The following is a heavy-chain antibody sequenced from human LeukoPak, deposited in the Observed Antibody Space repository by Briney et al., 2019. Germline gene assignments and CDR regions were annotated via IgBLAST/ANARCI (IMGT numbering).Heavy chain of an antibody. Sequence: GGSLRLSCAASGFTFSCYAMSLVRRAPGKRLEWVSAISGSGGSTYYADSVKGLFTISGDNSKNALYLQMNSLISEDTAVYYCAKGGGVGHIKYYYYYMDVWGKGTTVTVSS. CDR3: AKGGGVGHIKYYYYYMDV. V-gene: IGHV3-23*01. J-gene: IGHJ6*03. D-gene: IGHD2-21*01. CDR1: GFTFSCYA. CDR2: ISGSGGST.